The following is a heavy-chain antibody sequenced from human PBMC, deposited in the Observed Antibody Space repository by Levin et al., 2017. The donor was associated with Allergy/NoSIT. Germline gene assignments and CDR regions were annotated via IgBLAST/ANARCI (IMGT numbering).Heavy chain of an antibody. D-gene: IGHD1-20*01. CDR3: ARGDNWNGGFDP. Sequence: PSETLSLTCAVSGDSISAGGSSWNWIRQPPGKGLEWIGYIYHSGITYYNPSLKSRVTMSIDRSKDQFSLKLTSMTAADTAVYYCARGDNWNGGFDPWGQGTLVTVSS. J-gene: IGHJ5*02. CDR1: GDSISAGGSS. CDR2: IYHSGIT. V-gene: IGHV4-30-2*01.